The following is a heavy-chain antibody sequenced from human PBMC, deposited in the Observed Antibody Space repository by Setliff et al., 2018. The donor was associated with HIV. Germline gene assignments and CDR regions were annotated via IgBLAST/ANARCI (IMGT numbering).Heavy chain of an antibody. J-gene: IGHJ6*03. CDR2: IWYDGNNK. CDR1: RFTFSSYG. D-gene: IGHD6-13*01. CDR3: AKGGYSSTQKRGSYMDV. Sequence: GALRLSCAASRFTFSSYGMHWVRQAPGKGLEWVAVIWYDGNNKYYADSVKGRFTISRDNSKSTLYLQMNSLRAEDTAVYYCAKGGYSSTQKRGSYMDVWGKGTTVTVSS. V-gene: IGHV3-33*06.